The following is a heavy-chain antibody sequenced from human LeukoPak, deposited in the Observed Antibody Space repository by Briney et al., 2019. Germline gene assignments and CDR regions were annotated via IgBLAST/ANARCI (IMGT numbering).Heavy chain of an antibody. J-gene: IGHJ4*02. D-gene: IGHD6-19*01. V-gene: IGHV3-23*01. CDR2: VDYSGDSP. Sequence: GGSLRLSCTGSGFVLSSYEMTWFRQAPGKGLERVSSVDYSGDSPHYADSVKGRFTISRDNSKNILYLQLSSLRVEDTAVYYCTRNSGWYGITWGQGTLVAVSS. CDR3: TRNSGWYGIT. CDR1: GFVLSSYE.